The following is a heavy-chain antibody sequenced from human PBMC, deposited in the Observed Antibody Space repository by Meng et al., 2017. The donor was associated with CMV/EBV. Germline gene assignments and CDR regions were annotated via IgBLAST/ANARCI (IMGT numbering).Heavy chain of an antibody. CDR2: ISDDGRNK. D-gene: IGHD2-15*01. Sequence: QEQLVESGGGVVQPGRSLRLSCAASGFTFSNYGIHWVRQVPGKGLEWVGVISDDGRNKNYADSVKGRFTISRDNSRNTLYLQMNTLRVEDTAKYYCARDVPSGADWFFDLWGRGTLVTVSS. CDR1: GFTFSNYG. J-gene: IGHJ2*01. V-gene: IGHV3-30*03. CDR3: ARDVPSGADWFFDL.